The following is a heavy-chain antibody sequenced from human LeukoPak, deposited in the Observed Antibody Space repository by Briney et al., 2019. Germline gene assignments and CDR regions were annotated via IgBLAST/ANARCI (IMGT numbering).Heavy chain of an antibody. V-gene: IGHV4-59*01. D-gene: IGHD3-3*01. CDR2: IYYSGST. CDR1: GGSISSYY. CDR3: ARGSPRYDFWSGYDAFDI. Sequence: PSETLSLTCTVSGGSISSYYWSWIRQPPGKGLEWIGYIYYSGSTNYNPSLKSRVTISVDTSKNQFSLKLSSVTAADTAVYYCARGSPRYDFWSGYDAFDIWGQGTMVTVSS. J-gene: IGHJ3*02.